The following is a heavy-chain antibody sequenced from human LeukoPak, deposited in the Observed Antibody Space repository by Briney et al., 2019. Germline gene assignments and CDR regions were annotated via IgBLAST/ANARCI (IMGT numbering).Heavy chain of an antibody. D-gene: IGHD3-22*01. CDR1: GGSISSGGYY. V-gene: IGHV4-39*01. CDR2: IYHSGST. CDR3: ARGFSYYYDSSGYQGGGLFQH. J-gene: IGHJ1*01. Sequence: SETLSLTCTVSGGSISSGGYYWGWIRQPPGKGLEWIGNIYHSGSTHYNPSLKSRVTISVDTSKNRFSLKLTSMTAADTAVYYCARGFSYYYDSSGYQGGGLFQHWGQGTPVTVSS.